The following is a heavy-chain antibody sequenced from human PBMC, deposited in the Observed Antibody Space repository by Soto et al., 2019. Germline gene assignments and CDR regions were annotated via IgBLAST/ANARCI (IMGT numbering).Heavy chain of an antibody. CDR3: AGFIRDYYDSSGQMGSAFDI. CDR2: INTGNGNT. V-gene: IGHV1-3*04. Sequence: ASVKVSCKASGYTFTSNAMHWVRQAPGQRLEWMGWINTGNGNTKYSQKLQGRVTMTTDTSTSTAYMELRSLRSDDTAVNYCAGFIRDYYDSSGQMGSAFDIGGKGTMVTVSS. D-gene: IGHD3-22*01. CDR1: GYTFTSNA. J-gene: IGHJ3*02.